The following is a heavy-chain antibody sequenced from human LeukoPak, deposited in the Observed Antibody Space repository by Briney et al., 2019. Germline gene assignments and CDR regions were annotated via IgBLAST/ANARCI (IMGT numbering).Heavy chain of an antibody. CDR2: IYTSGST. V-gene: IGHV4-61*02. J-gene: IGHJ4*02. CDR1: GDSISSGSYY. CDR3: ARAYCGGDCSVDY. Sequence: SETLSLTCTVSGDSISSGSYYWSWIRQPAGKGLEWIGRIYTSGSTNYNPSLKSRVTISVDTSKNQFSLKLSSVTAADTAVYYCARAYCGGDCSVDYWGQGTLVTVSS. D-gene: IGHD2-21*02.